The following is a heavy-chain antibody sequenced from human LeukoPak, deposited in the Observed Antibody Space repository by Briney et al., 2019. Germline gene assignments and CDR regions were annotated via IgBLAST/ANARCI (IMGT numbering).Heavy chain of an antibody. CDR1: GGSFSGYY. V-gene: IGHV4-34*01. CDR2: INHSGST. J-gene: IGHJ5*02. D-gene: IGHD3-16*02. Sequence: SETLSLTCAVYGGSFSGYYWSWIRQPPGKGLEWIGEINHSGSTNYNPSLKSRVTMSVDTSKNQFSLKLSSVTAADTAVYYCARGPRWGSFRWFDPWGQGTLVTVSS. CDR3: ARGPRWGSFRWFDP.